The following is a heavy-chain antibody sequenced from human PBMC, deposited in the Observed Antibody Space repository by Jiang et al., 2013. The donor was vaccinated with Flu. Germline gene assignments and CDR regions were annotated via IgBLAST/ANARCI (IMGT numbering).Heavy chain of an antibody. CDR3: ARDRLASGPALWRGDDYGMDV. CDR1: GYTFTGHY. CDR2: INPKGGGL. Sequence: GAEVKKPGASVKVSCKTSGYTFTGHYIHWVRQAPGQGLEWMGWINPKGGGLNFAQKFQGRVTLTSDTSISTAYMELDRLTSDDTAVYYCARDRLASGPALWRGDDYGMDVWGQGTTVTVS. J-gene: IGHJ6*02. V-gene: IGHV1-2*02. D-gene: IGHD3-3*01.